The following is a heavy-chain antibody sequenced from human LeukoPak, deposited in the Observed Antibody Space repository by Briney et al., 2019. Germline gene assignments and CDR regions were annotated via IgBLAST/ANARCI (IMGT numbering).Heavy chain of an antibody. J-gene: IGHJ5*02. CDR3: ARGFGDWGLSWFDP. CDR1: GGSVSSGSYY. CDR2: IYYSGSA. Sequence: SETLSLTCTVSGGSVSSGSYYWSWIRPPPGKGLEWIGYIYYSGSAKYNPSLKSRVTISVDTSKNQFSLKLTSVTAADTAVYYCARGFGDWGLSWFDPWGQGTLVTVSS. V-gene: IGHV4-61*01. D-gene: IGHD3-10*01.